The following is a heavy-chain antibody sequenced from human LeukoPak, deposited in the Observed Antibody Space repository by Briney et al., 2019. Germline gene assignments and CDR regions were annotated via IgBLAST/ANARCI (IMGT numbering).Heavy chain of an antibody. CDR2: IIPILGIA. D-gene: IGHD2-8*02. Sequence: SVKVSCKASGYTFTSYGISWVRQAPGQGLEWMGRIIPILGIANYAQKFQGRVTITADKSTSTAYMELSSLRSEDSAVYYCAREESGGYFDYWGQGTLVTVSS. V-gene: IGHV1-69*04. CDR1: GYTFTSYG. J-gene: IGHJ4*02. CDR3: AREESGGYFDY.